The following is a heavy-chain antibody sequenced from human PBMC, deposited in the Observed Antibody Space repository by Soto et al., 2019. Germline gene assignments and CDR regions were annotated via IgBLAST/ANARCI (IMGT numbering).Heavy chain of an antibody. J-gene: IGHJ6*04. CDR1: GYTFTSYG. V-gene: IGHV1-18*01. CDR2: ISAYNGDT. CDR3: AMRLRYFDSREYYYYYGMDV. Sequence: QVQLVQSGAEVKKPGASVKVSCKASGYTFTSYGIRWVRQAPGQGLEWMGWISAYNGDTNYAQKLQGRVTMTTDKATSTAYMELRSLRSDDTAVYYCAMRLRYFDSREYYYYYGMDVWGKGTTVTVSS. D-gene: IGHD3-9*01.